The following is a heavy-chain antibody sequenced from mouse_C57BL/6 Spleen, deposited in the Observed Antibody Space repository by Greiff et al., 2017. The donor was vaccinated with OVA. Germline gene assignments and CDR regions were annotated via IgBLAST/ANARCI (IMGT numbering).Heavy chain of an antibody. CDR2: INPNNGGT. CDR1: GYTFTDYN. Sequence: VQLQQSGPELVKPGASVKMSCKASGYTFTDYNMHWVKQSHGKSLEWIGYINPNNGGTSYNQKFKGKATLTVNKSSSTAYMELRSLTSEDSAVYYCARDLRGSSYDWYFDVWGTGTTVTVSS. D-gene: IGHD1-1*01. J-gene: IGHJ1*03. V-gene: IGHV1-22*01. CDR3: ARDLRGSSYDWYFDV.